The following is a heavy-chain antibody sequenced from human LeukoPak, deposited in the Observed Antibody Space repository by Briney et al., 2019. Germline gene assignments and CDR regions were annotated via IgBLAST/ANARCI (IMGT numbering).Heavy chain of an antibody. Sequence: GGSLRLSCAASGFSFGTFAMTWVRQVPGKGLEWVSHINSDGSSTSYADSVKGRFTISRDNAKNTLYLQMNSLRAEDTAVYYCARAQVYYDSSGYYYVYWGQGTLVTVSS. J-gene: IGHJ4*02. V-gene: IGHV3-74*01. D-gene: IGHD3-22*01. CDR2: INSDGSST. CDR1: GFSFGTFA. CDR3: ARAQVYYDSSGYYYVY.